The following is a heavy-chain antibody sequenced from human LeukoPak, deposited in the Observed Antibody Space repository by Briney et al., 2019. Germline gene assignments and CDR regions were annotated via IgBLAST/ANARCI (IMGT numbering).Heavy chain of an antibody. CDR1: GFTFSFYT. D-gene: IGHD5-12*01. Sequence: GGSLRLSCAASGFTFSFYTMHWVRQAPGKGLDWVAITSSNGDNKNYADSVKGRFTISRDNSKNRLYLHMNSLRPEDTAVYYCARDRPRGYSGYDLEYWGQGTLVTVSS. V-gene: IGHV3-30*04. CDR3: ARDRPRGYSGYDLEY. J-gene: IGHJ4*02. CDR2: TSSNGDNK.